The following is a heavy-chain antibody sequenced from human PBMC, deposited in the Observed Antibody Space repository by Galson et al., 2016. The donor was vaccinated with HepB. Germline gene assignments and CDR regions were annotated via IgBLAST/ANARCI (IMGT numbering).Heavy chain of an antibody. CDR3: ARDACSTTTCSGYYGMDV. J-gene: IGHJ6*02. D-gene: IGHD2-2*01. Sequence: SVKVSCKASGYTFTRNYMHWVRQAPGQGLEWMGIIDPSGGSRSYSQKFQGTVTMTRDTSTNTVYMELSSLRSEDTATYYCARDACSTTTCSGYYGMDVWGQGTTVTVSS. CDR1: GYTFTRNY. CDR2: IDPSGGSR. V-gene: IGHV1-46*01.